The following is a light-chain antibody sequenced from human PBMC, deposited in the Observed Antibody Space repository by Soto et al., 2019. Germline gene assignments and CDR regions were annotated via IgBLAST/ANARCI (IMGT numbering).Light chain of an antibody. J-gene: IGLJ3*02. CDR3: QSYDTNNHIV. CDR2: EDT. Sequence: NFMLTQPHSVSESSGKTVTISCTRSSGSIASYYVQWYQQRPGSAPTTVIYEDTQRPSGVPDRFSGSIDSSSNSASLTVSGLKTEDEADYYCQSYDTNNHIVFGGGTKLTVL. V-gene: IGLV6-57*04. CDR1: SGSIASYY.